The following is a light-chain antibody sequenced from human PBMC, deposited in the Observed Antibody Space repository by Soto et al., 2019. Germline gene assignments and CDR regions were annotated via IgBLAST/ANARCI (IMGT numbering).Light chain of an antibody. CDR2: GNN. Sequence: QSVLTQPPSASGTPGQRVTISCSGSGSSMGTNTVNWYRQLPGTAPKLLIYGNNQRPSGVPDRVSGSKSGTSASLAISGLQSEVEADYYCAAWDGSLNNVLFGGGTKVTVL. V-gene: IGLV1-44*01. J-gene: IGLJ2*01. CDR3: AAWDGSLNNVL. CDR1: GSSMGTNT.